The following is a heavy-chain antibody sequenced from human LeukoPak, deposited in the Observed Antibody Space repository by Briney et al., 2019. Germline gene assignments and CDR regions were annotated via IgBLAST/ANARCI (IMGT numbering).Heavy chain of an antibody. Sequence: GGSLRLSCAASGFTFSSYAMHWVRQAPGKGLEWVAVISYDGSNKYYADSVKGRFTISRDSSKNTLYLQMNSLRAEDTAVYYCARDDPYGDYIDYWGQGTLVTVSS. V-gene: IGHV3-30*04. CDR1: GFTFSSYA. J-gene: IGHJ4*02. CDR2: ISYDGSNK. D-gene: IGHD4-17*01. CDR3: ARDDPYGDYIDY.